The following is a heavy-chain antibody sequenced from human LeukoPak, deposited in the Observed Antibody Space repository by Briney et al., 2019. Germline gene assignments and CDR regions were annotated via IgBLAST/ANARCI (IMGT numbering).Heavy chain of an antibody. D-gene: IGHD1-26*01. V-gene: IGHV3-23*01. CDR1: GFTFSSYA. Sequence: GGSLRLSCAASGFTFSSYAMSWVRQAPGEGLEWVSAISGSGGSTYYADSVKGRFAISRDNSKNTLYLQMNSLRAGDTAVYYCAKARSGSYYFDYWGQGTLVTVSS. CDR3: AKARSGSYYFDY. CDR2: ISGSGGST. J-gene: IGHJ4*02.